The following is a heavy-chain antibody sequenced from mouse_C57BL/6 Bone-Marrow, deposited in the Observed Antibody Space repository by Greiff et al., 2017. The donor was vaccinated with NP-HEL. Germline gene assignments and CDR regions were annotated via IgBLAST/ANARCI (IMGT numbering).Heavy chain of an antibody. CDR3: ARPSPVMGDYFDY. D-gene: IGHD2-5*01. CDR1: GFTFSDYY. V-gene: IGHV5-12*01. CDR2: ISNGGGST. Sequence: EVKLMESGGGLVQPGGSLKLSCAASGFTFSDYYMYWVRQTPEKRLEWVAYISNGGGSTYYPDTVKGRFTISRDNAKNTLYLQMSRLKSEDTAMYYCARPSPVMGDYFDYWGQGTTLTVSS. J-gene: IGHJ2*01.